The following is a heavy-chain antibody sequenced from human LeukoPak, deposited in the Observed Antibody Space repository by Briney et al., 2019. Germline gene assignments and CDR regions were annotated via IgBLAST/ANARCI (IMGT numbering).Heavy chain of an antibody. D-gene: IGHD4-23*01. J-gene: IGHJ4*02. Sequence: ASVKVSCKVSGYTLTELSMHWVRQAPGQGLEWMGDFDPEDGEIIYAQKFQGRVTMSADTSTDTAYMELSSLRSEDTAVYYCATNLATVVTPAYYWGQGTLVSVSS. CDR1: GYTLTELS. CDR3: ATNLATVVTPAYY. CDR2: FDPEDGEI. V-gene: IGHV1-24*01.